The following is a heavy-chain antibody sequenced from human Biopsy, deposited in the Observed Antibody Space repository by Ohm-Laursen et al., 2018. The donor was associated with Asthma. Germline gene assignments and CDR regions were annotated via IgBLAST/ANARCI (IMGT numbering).Heavy chain of an antibody. CDR2: ISSSGSSI. D-gene: IGHD3-16*01. Sequence: LRLSCSASGFTFSSNAMHWVRQAPGKGLEWISYISSSGSSILYADSVKGRFTISRDNAKNSLHLQMNSLRAEDTAIYYCARDIAFGGVHDFWGQGTLVAVSS. V-gene: IGHV3-48*03. J-gene: IGHJ4*02. CDR3: ARDIAFGGVHDF. CDR1: GFTFSSNA.